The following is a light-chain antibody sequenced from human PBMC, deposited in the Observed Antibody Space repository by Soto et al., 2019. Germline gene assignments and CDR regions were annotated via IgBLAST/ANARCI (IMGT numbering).Light chain of an antibody. CDR1: SGHSSYI. V-gene: IGLV4-60*02. J-gene: IGLJ2*01. Sequence: QSVLTQSSSASASLGSSVKLTGTLSSGHSSYIIAWHQQKPGKAPRYLMKLEGSGSYNKGSGVPDRFSGSSSGADRYLTISNLQFEDEADYYCETWDSNTRVFGGGTKLTVL. CDR2: LEGSGSY. CDR3: ETWDSNTRV.